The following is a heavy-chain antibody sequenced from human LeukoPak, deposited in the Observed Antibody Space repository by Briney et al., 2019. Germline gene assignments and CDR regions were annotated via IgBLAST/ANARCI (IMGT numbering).Heavy chain of an antibody. D-gene: IGHD3-16*01. CDR1: GFTFSSYE. CDR2: ISSSGSYI. V-gene: IGHV3-21*05. CDR3: ARDPFYYFDY. Sequence: GGSLRLSCAASGFTFSSYEMNWVRQAPGKGLEWVSYISSSGSYIYYADSVKGRFTISRDNAKNSLYLQMNSLRAEDTAVYYCARDPFYYFDYWGQGTLVTVSS. J-gene: IGHJ4*02.